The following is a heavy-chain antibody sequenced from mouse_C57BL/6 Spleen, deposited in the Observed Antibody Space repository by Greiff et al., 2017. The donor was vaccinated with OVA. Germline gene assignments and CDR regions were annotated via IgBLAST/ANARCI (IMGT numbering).Heavy chain of an antibody. V-gene: IGHV1-55*01. CDR3: ARTDYGSSYDYAMDY. Sequence: VQLQQPGAELVKPGASVKMSCKASGYTFTSYWITWVKQRPGQGLEWIGDSYPGSGSTNYNEKFKSKATLTVDTSSSTAYMQLSSITSEDSAVYYCARTDYGSSYDYAMDYWGKGASVTVSS. CDR1: GYTFTSYW. CDR2: SYPGSGST. D-gene: IGHD1-1*01. J-gene: IGHJ4*01.